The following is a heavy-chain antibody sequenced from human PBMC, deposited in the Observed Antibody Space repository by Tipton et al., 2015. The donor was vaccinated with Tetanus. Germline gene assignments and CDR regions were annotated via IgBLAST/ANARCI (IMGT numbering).Heavy chain of an antibody. Sequence: GLVKPSETLSLTCSVSGGSVRSGDYQWNWIRQPPGKGLEWLAYISNSGRTNSNYSLKSRITISQDKSKNQFSLRLTSVTAADTAVYYCARANYDFSMKGPFDAWGQGILVVVSA. J-gene: IGHJ4*02. D-gene: IGHD3-3*01. CDR2: ISNSGRT. CDR3: ARANYDFSMKGPFDA. CDR1: GGSVRSGDYQ. V-gene: IGHV4-61*08.